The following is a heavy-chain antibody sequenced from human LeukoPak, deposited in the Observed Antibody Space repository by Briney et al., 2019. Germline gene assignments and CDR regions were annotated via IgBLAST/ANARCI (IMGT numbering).Heavy chain of an antibody. D-gene: IGHD2-2*01. Sequence: PSETLSLTCTVSGGSINSGDYYWNWIRQHPGKGLEWIGYIFYSGSTFYNPSLKSRLTISIDTSKNQFSLKLSSVTAAATAVYYCAREAIVGVPSPTPAGIDPWGQGTLVTGSS. CDR2: IFYSGST. CDR1: GGSINSGDYY. V-gene: IGHV4-31*03. J-gene: IGHJ5*02. CDR3: AREAIVGVPSPTPAGIDP.